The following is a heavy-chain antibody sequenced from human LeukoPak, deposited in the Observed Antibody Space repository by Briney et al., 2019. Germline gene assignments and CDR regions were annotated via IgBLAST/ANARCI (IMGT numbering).Heavy chain of an antibody. J-gene: IGHJ4*02. Sequence: GRSLRLSCAASGFTFSSYGMHWVRQAPGKGLEWVAVISYDGSNKYYADSVKGRFTISRDNSKNTLYLQMNSLRAEDTAVYYCAKDPKYSSGWRYYFDYWGQGTLVTVSS. CDR3: AKDPKYSSGWRYYFDY. V-gene: IGHV3-30*18. CDR2: ISYDGSNK. D-gene: IGHD6-19*01. CDR1: GFTFSSYG.